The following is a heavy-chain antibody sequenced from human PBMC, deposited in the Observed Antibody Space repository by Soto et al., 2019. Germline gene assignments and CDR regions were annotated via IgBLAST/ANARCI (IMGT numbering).Heavy chain of an antibody. D-gene: IGHD2-2*02. CDR2: IIPIFGTA. Sequence: SVKVSCKASGGTFSSYAISWVRQAPGQGLEWMGGIIPIFGTANYAQKFQGRVTITADESTSTAYMELSSLRSEDTAVYYCARDVIVVVPAAISWFDPWGQGTLVTVSS. J-gene: IGHJ5*02. CDR1: GGTFSSYA. V-gene: IGHV1-69*13. CDR3: ARDVIVVVPAAISWFDP.